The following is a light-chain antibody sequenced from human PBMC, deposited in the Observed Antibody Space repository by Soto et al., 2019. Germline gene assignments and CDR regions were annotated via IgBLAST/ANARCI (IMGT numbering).Light chain of an antibody. V-gene: IGKV1-39*01. CDR2: VVS. Sequence: DITLTQSQSSLSASVVDRVPIXLLASRSVSNYLSWYQQKPGKAPKLLIYVVSSLQSGVPSRFSGSGSGTDFTLTIRSLQPEDFATYYCQQSHSIPLTFGQGTKVDI. CDR1: RSVSNY. CDR3: QQSHSIPLT. J-gene: IGKJ1*01.